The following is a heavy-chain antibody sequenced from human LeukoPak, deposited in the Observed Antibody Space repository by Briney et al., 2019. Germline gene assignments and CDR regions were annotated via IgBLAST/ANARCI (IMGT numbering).Heavy chain of an antibody. CDR2: ISSSNSYI. D-gene: IGHD4-17*01. J-gene: IGHJ5*02. CDR3: PRVLTTDYGDYMAWLSWFDP. CDR1: GFTFSSSS. V-gene: IGHV3-21*01. Sequence: GGSLKLSCAASGFTFSSSSMNWVREAPGKGLEWVSSISSSNSYIYYADSVEGRFTISRDNAKNSLYLQMNSLRAEDTAVYYCPRVLTTDYGDYMAWLSWFDPWGQGTLVTVSS.